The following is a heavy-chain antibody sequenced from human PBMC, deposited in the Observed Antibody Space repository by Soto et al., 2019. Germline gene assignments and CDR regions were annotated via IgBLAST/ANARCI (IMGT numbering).Heavy chain of an antibody. CDR3: ARDAFGVDNWFDP. J-gene: IGHJ5*02. V-gene: IGHV4-59*01. CDR1: GGSISSYY. D-gene: IGHD3-3*01. Sequence: SETLSLTCTVSGGSISSYYWSWIRQPPGKGLEWIGYIYYSGSTNYNPSLKSRVTISVDSSKNQFSLKLSSVTAADTAVYYCARDAFGVDNWFDPWGQGTLVTVSS. CDR2: IYYSGST.